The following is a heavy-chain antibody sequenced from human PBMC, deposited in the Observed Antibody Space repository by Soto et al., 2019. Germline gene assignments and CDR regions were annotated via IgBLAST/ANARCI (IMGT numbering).Heavy chain of an antibody. J-gene: IGHJ4*02. D-gene: IGHD1-1*01. Sequence: QVQLVESGGGVVKPGRSRRLSCAASGFTFRSYAMYWVRQSPGKGLEWVAVISYDGTNKYYADSVKGRFTISRDNSENTLYLQMNSLRVEDTGVFYCARGNNTFFDYWGQGALVTVSS. CDR3: ARGNNTFFDY. CDR1: GFTFRSYA. V-gene: IGHV3-30-3*01. CDR2: ISYDGTNK.